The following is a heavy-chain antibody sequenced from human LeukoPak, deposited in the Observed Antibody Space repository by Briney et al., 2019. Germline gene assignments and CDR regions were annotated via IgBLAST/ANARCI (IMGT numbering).Heavy chain of an antibody. V-gene: IGHV3-21*01. Sequence: GGSLRLSCAASGFSFSDYHMKWVRQAPGKGLEWVSSISSSSSYIYYADSVKGRFTISGDNAKNSLYLQMNSLRAEDTAVYYCARFPTVTYGMDVWGQGTTVTVSS. J-gene: IGHJ6*02. CDR2: ISSSSSYI. D-gene: IGHD4-11*01. CDR3: ARFPTVTYGMDV. CDR1: GFSFSDYH.